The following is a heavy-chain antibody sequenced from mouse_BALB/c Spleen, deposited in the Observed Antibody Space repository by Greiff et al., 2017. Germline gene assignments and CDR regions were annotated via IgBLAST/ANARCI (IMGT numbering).Heavy chain of an antibody. CDR2: INPSNGGT. V-gene: IGHV1S81*02. CDR1: GYTFTSYY. CDR3: TRGGYRYNYAMDY. D-gene: IGHD2-14*01. J-gene: IGHJ4*01. Sequence: QVHVKQSGADLVKPGASVKLSCKASGYTFTSYYMYWVKQRPGQGLEWIGGINPSNGGTNFNEKFKSKATLTVDKSSSTAYMQLSSLTSEDSAVYYCTRGGYRYNYAMDYWGQGTSVTVSS.